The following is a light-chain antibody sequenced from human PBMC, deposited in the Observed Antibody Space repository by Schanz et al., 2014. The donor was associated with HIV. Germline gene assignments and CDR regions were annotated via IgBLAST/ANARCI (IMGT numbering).Light chain of an antibody. CDR1: ASNIGHNY. CDR2: VTH. CDR3: GAWDSGRRAVV. J-gene: IGLJ2*01. V-gene: IGLV1-51*01. Sequence: QSVLTQPPSVSAAPGQRVTISCSGSASNIGHNYVSWFQQFPGTAPKLLIYVTHQRPSEIPDRFSGSKTGTSATLAITGLQAGDEADYYCGAWDSGRRAVVFGGGTKVTVL.